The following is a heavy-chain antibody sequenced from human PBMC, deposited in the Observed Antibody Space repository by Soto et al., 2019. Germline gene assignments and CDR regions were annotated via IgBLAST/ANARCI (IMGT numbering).Heavy chain of an antibody. Sequence: SETLSLTCTVSGGSVSSGSYYWSWIRQPPGKGLEWIGYIYYSGSTNYNPSLKSRVTISVDTSKNQFSLKLSSVTAADTAVYYCAREEGPIAARWFAPWGQGTLVTVSS. D-gene: IGHD6-6*01. J-gene: IGHJ5*02. CDR2: IYYSGST. V-gene: IGHV4-61*01. CDR3: AREEGPIAARWFAP. CDR1: GGSVSSGSYY.